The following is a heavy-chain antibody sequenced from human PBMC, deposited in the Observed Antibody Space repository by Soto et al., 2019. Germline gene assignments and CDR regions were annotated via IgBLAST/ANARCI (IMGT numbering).Heavy chain of an antibody. CDR2: IDYSGGTT. Sequence: SLRLSCAASGFTFSSYAMGWVRQAPGKGLEWVSVIDYSGGTTYYADSVKGRFTISRDNSKSTLYLQMNSLRPEDTAVYYCAKDAKRTSGWAQFDNWGQGALVPVSS. V-gene: IGHV3-23*01. D-gene: IGHD6-19*01. CDR3: AKDAKRTSGWAQFDN. CDR1: GFTFSSYA. J-gene: IGHJ4*02.